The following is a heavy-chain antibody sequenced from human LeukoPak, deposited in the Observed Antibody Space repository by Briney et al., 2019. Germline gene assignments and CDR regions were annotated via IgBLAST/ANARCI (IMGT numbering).Heavy chain of an antibody. CDR2: INAGDSDT. CDR3: ARGGDGSGSYPYLDGFHM. Sequence: GESLKISCKGSGYSFTNYWIGWVRQMPGKGLEWMGIINAGDSDTRYSPSFQGQVTISADKSISTAYLQWSSLKASDFAMYYCARGGDGSGSYPYLDGFHMWGQGTMVAVSS. D-gene: IGHD3-10*01. V-gene: IGHV5-51*01. CDR1: GYSFTNYW. J-gene: IGHJ3*02.